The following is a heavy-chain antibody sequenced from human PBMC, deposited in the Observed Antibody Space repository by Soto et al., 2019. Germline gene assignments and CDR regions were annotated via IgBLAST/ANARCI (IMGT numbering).Heavy chain of an antibody. Sequence: GGSLRLSCAASGFTFSSYGMHWVRLAPGKGLEWMAVISNDGSYQYYPDSVKGRFTISRDNSEHTLYLQMSSLRAEDTAVYYFARGRGTGSPAWFAHWGQGTLVTVFS. CDR1: GFTFSSYG. D-gene: IGHD2-8*02. CDR3: ARGRGTGSPAWFAH. J-gene: IGHJ5*02. V-gene: IGHV3-30*03. CDR2: ISNDGSYQ.